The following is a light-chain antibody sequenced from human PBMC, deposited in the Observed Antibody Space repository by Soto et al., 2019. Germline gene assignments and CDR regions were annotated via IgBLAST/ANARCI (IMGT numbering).Light chain of an antibody. V-gene: IGKV1-39*01. CDR1: QSISSY. Sequence: DIQMPQSPSSLSASVGDRVTITCRASQSISSYLSWYQQKPGKAPKLLVYAASSLQSGVPTRFSGGGSGTEFTLTISSLQPEDFATYYCQQSYSAPPITFGQGTRLEIK. CDR3: QQSYSAPPIT. J-gene: IGKJ5*01. CDR2: AAS.